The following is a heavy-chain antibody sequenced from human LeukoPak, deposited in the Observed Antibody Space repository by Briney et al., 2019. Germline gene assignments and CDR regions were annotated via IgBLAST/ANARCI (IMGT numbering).Heavy chain of an antibody. CDR3: ASGRPLGFDY. CDR1: GDSISSYY. J-gene: IGHJ4*02. V-gene: IGHV4-59*01. CDR2: ISYSGTT. D-gene: IGHD1-26*01. Sequence: SETLSLTCTVSGDSISSYYWTWIRQPPGEGLEWIGYISYSGTTNYNPSLKSRVTISVDTSKNQFSLKLSSVTAADTAVYYCASGRPLGFDYWGQGTLVTVS.